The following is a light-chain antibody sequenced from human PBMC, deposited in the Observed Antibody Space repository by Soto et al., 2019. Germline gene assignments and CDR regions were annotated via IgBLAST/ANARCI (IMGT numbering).Light chain of an antibody. Sequence: QSALTQPASVSGFPGQSITISCTGTSSDIGGYNYVSWYQHHPGKVPKLLIYDVNLRPPGISNRFSASKSGNTASLTISGIQADDEGYYYRGSYTDSITLVFGGGTKLTVL. CDR3: GSYTDSITLV. J-gene: IGLJ2*01. V-gene: IGLV2-14*03. CDR1: SSDIGGYNY. CDR2: DVN.